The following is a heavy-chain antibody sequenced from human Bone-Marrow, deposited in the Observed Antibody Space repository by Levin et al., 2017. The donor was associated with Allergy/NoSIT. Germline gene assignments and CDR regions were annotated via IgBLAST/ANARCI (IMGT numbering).Heavy chain of an antibody. V-gene: IGHV3-49*03. D-gene: IGHD1-20*01. CDR1: GFTFGDYA. J-gene: IGHJ4*02. CDR2: IRSRHYGGTM. Sequence: GESLKISCSVSGFTFGDYAISWFRQAPGKGLEWVGFIRSRHYGGTMEYAASVKGRFTISRDDSESIAYLQMNSLKTEDTAVYYCSRGAITGTTWADFWGQGTLVTVSS. CDR3: SRGAITGTTWADF.